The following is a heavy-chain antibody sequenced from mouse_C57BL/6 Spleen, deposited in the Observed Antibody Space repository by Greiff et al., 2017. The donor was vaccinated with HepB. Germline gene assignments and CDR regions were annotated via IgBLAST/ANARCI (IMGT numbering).Heavy chain of an antibody. Sequence: EVQGVESGGDLVKPGGSLKLSCAASGFTFSSYGMSWVRQTPDKRLEWVATISSGGSYTYYPDSVKGRFTISRDNAKNTLYLQMSSLKSEDTAMYYCARPYYYGSSYVRYAMDYWGQGTSVTVSS. CDR1: GFTFSSYG. CDR2: ISSGGSYT. CDR3: ARPYYYGSSYVRYAMDY. V-gene: IGHV5-6*01. J-gene: IGHJ4*01. D-gene: IGHD1-1*01.